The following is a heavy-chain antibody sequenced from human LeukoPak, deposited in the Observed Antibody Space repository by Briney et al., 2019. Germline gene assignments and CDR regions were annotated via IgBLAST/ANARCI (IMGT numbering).Heavy chain of an antibody. CDR2: ISAYNGNT. J-gene: IGHJ4*02. CDR1: GYTFTSYG. Sequence: ASVKVSCKASGYTFTSYGISWVRQAPGQGLEWMGWISAYNGNTNYAQKLQGRVTMTTDTSTSTAYMELRSLRSDDTAVYYCARAGHYYDSSGYYCDYWGQGTLVTVSS. D-gene: IGHD3-22*01. CDR3: ARAGHYYDSSGYYCDY. V-gene: IGHV1-18*01.